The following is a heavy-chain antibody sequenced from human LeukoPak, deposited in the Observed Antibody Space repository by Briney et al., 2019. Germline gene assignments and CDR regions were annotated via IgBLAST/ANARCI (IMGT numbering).Heavy chain of an antibody. J-gene: IGHJ4*02. D-gene: IGHD3-9*01. CDR3: ARTVLRYFDWLTDSTDY. V-gene: IGHV4-30-4*01. Sequence: PSETLSLTCTVSGGSIRSDNYYWSWIRRPPGKGLEWIGYVYYSGSTYYNPSLKSRVTISVDTSKNQFSLKLSSVTAADTAVYYCARTVLRYFDWLTDSTDYWGQGTLVTVSS. CDR2: VYYSGST. CDR1: GGSIRSDNYY.